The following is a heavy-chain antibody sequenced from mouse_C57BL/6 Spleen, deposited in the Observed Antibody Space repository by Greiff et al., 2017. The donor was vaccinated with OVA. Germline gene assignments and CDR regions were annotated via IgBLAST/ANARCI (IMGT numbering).Heavy chain of an antibody. CDR1: GFTFSDYG. D-gene: IGHD2-1*01. J-gene: IGHJ4*01. CDR3: ARREGYGNYVGYAMDY. CDR2: ISSGSSTI. Sequence: EVQVVESGGGLVKPGGSLKLSCAASGFTFSDYGMHWVRQAPEKGLEWVAYISSGSSTIYYADTVKGRFTISRDNAKNTLFLQMTSLRSEDTAMYYCARREGYGNYVGYAMDYWGQGTSVTVSS. V-gene: IGHV5-17*01.